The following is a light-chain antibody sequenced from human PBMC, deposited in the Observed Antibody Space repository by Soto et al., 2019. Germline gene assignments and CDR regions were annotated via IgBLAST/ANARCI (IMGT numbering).Light chain of an antibody. J-gene: IGKJ3*01. CDR2: AAS. CDR1: QGIRKY. V-gene: IGKV1-27*01. Sequence: DIQMTQSPSSLSASVGDRVTITCRASQGIRKYIAWYQQKPGKVPKLLIYAASSLQSGVPSRFSGSRSGKYFTRNISSLQPDDVATYYCQNYNCAPRAFGPGTKVDMK. CDR3: QNYNCAPRA.